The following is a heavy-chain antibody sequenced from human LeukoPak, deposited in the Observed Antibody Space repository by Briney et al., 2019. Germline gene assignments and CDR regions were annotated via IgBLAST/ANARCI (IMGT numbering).Heavy chain of an antibody. CDR3: ARAMGHYYDSSGYYYH. V-gene: IGHV3-74*01. D-gene: IGHD3-22*01. CDR1: GFTFSSYW. Sequence: GGSLRLSCAASGFTFSSYWMHWVRQAPGKGLVWVSRINTDGSSTSYADSVKGRFTISRDNAKNTLYLQMNSLRAEDTAVYYCARAMGHYYDSSGYYYHWGQGTLVTVSS. J-gene: IGHJ1*01. CDR2: INTDGSST.